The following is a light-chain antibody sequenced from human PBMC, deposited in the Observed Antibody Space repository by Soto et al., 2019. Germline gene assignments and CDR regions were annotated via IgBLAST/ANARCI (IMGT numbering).Light chain of an antibody. Sequence: DLVMTQSPLSLPVTPGEPASISCRSSQSLLHSDGYNYLDWYLQKPGQSPQLLIYLGSSRASGVPDRFSGSGSGTDFTLKISRVEAEDVGVYYCMQPLQTPITFGQGTRLEIK. CDR3: MQPLQTPIT. CDR1: QSLLHSDGYNY. V-gene: IGKV2-28*01. CDR2: LGS. J-gene: IGKJ5*01.